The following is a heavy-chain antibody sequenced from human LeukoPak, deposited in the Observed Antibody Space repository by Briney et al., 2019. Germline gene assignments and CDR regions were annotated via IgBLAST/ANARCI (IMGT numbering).Heavy chain of an antibody. V-gene: IGHV4-34*01. CDR3: ARAPGMVLVRGVISDSYYFDY. Sequence: SETLSLTCAVYGGSFSGYFWNWIRQPPGKGLEWIGEINHSVITNYNLSLKSRVTISVDTSKNQFSLKLSSVTAADTAVYYCARAPGMVLVRGVISDSYYFDYWGQGTLVTVSS. CDR1: GGSFSGYF. CDR2: INHSVIT. J-gene: IGHJ4*02. D-gene: IGHD3-10*01.